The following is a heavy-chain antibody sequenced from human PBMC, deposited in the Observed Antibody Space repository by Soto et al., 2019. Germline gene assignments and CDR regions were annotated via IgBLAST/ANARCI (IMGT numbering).Heavy chain of an antibody. D-gene: IGHD5-18*01. CDR2: IIPILGIA. V-gene: IGHV1-69*02. J-gene: IGHJ4*02. CDR1: GGTFSSYT. CDR3: ARGPPGYGHFDY. Sequence: QVQLVQSGAEVKKPGSSVKVSCKASGGTFSSYTISWVRQAPGQGLEWMGRIIPILGIANYAQKFQGRVTITADKSTSTAYMELSSLRSEDTAVYYCARGPPGYGHFDYWGQGTLVTVSS.